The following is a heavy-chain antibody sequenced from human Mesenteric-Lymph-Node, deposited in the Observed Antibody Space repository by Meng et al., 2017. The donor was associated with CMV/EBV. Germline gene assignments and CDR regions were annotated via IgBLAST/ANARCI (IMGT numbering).Heavy chain of an antibody. CDR1: GFTFSSYA. V-gene: IGHV3-23*03. D-gene: IGHD3-3*01. CDR2: IYSGGSST. CDR3: ARNPFLEWLPGGDYFDY. J-gene: IGHJ4*02. Sequence: GESLKISCAASGFTFSSYAMSWVRQAPGKGLEWVSVIYSGGSSTYYADSVKGRFTISRDNAKNSLYLQMNSLRAEDTAVYYCARNPFLEWLPGGDYFDYWGQGTLVTVSS.